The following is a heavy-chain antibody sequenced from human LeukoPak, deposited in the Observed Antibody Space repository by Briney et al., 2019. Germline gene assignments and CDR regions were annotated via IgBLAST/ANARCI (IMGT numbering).Heavy chain of an antibody. D-gene: IGHD1-26*01. V-gene: IGHV3-21*01. Sequence: GGSLRLSCAASGFSFSNYNMNWARLAPGKGLEWVSSITSSGSHIFYADSVKGRFTISRDNAENSLYPQMNSLRAEDTAVYFCARDPYSGAYGSDYYYYMDVWGKGTTVTVSS. CDR3: ARDPYSGAYGSDYYYYMDV. J-gene: IGHJ6*03. CDR2: ITSSGSHI. CDR1: GFSFSNYN.